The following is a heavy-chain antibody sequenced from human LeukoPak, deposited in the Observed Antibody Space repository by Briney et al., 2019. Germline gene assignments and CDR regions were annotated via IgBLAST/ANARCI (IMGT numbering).Heavy chain of an antibody. V-gene: IGHV3-7*01. CDR2: IKQDGSKK. CDR1: GFTFSSYW. D-gene: IGHD2-2*01. J-gene: IGHJ4*02. CDR3: GRAMDY. Sequence: GGSLRLSCAASGFTFSSYWMSWVRQAPGKGLEWVANIKQDGSKKNYVYSVKGRFTISRDNAKNSLYLLMDSLRAEDTAVYYCGRAMDYWGQGTLVTVSS.